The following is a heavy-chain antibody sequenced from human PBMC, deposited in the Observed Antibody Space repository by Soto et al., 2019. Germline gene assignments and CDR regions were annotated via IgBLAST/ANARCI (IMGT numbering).Heavy chain of an antibody. J-gene: IGHJ6*02. CDR2: ISGSGGST. Sequence: SCAASGFTFSSYVMSWVRQAPGKGLEWVSGISGSGGSTYNADSVKGRFTISRDNSKNTLYLQMISLRAEDTAVFYCAKDREPYYYYNMDVWGQGPTVTVSS. CDR3: AKDREPYYYYNMDV. CDR1: GFTFSSYV. V-gene: IGHV3-23*01.